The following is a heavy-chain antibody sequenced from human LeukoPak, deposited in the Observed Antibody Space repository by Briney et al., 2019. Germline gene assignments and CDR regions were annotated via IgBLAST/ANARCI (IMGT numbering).Heavy chain of an antibody. J-gene: IGHJ4*02. CDR3: ARDPDYGDYGDY. Sequence: GGSLRLSCAASGFTFSSYEMNWVRQAPGKGLEWVSYISSSGSIIYYADSVKGRFTISRDNAKNSLYLQMNSLRAEDTAVYYCARDPDYGDYGDYWGQGTLVTVSS. CDR2: ISSSGSII. D-gene: IGHD4-17*01. CDR1: GFTFSSYE. V-gene: IGHV3-48*03.